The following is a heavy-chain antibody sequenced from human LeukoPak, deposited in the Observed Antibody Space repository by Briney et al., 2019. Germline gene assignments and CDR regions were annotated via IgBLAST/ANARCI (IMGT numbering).Heavy chain of an antibody. CDR1: GFTFDDYA. J-gene: IGHJ5*02. V-gene: IGHV3-9*01. CDR2: ISWNSGSI. CDR3: AKVGDYDSSGYYH. D-gene: IGHD3-22*01. Sequence: GGSLRLSCAASGFTFDDYAMHWVRQARGKGLEWVSGISWNSGSIGYADSVKGRFTISRDNAKNSLYLQMNSLRAEDTALYYCAKVGDYDSSGYYHWGQGTLVTVSS.